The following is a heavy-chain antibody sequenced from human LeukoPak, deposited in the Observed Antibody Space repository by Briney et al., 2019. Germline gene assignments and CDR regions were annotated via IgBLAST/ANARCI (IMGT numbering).Heavy chain of an antibody. Sequence: SQTLSLTCAICGDSVSNNSGAWNWIRQSPSRGLEWLGRTYYRSKWYYDYALSVKSRIIINPDTSKNQFSLQLNSVTPEDTAVYFCTRDFDSWGQGTLVTVSS. CDR3: TRDFDS. CDR1: GDSVSNNSGA. V-gene: IGHV6-1*01. CDR2: TYYRSKWYY. J-gene: IGHJ4*02.